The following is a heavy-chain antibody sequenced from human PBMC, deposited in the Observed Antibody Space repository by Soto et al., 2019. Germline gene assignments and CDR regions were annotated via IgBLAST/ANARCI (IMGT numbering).Heavy chain of an antibody. CDR1: GFSIGSSW. D-gene: IGHD3-16*02. CDR2: INQDGSQV. V-gene: IGHV3-7*01. CDR3: ARDFSYQRFDH. Sequence: GASLRLSGVVSGFSIGSSWICWIRQTPGKGLEWVTNINQDGSQVAYADAVKGRFTVSRDNAKNAVYLQMNSLTVEDTAVYFCARDFSYQRFDHWGQGALVTVSS. J-gene: IGHJ4*02.